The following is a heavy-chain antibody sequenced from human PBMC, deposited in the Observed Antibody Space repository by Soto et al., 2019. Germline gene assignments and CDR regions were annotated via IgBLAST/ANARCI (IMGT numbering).Heavy chain of an antibody. J-gene: IGHJ6*02. V-gene: IGHV3-48*02. CDR3: ARDSGNPYYYYYYGMDV. D-gene: IGHD3-10*01. CDR2: ISSSSSTI. CDR1: GFTFSSYS. Sequence: GGSLRLSCAASGFTFSSYSMNWVRQAPGKGLEWVSYISSSSSTIYYADSVKGRFTISRDNAKNSLYLQMNSLRDEDTAVYYCARDSGNPYYYYYYGMDVWGQGTTVTVSS.